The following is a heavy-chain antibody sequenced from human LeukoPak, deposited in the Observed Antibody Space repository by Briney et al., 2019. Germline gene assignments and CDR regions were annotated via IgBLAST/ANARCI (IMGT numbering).Heavy chain of an antibody. J-gene: IGHJ4*02. CDR1: GGSISSYY. CDR2: IYYSGST. D-gene: IGHD4-17*01. Sequence: PSETLSLTCTVSGGSISSYYWSWIRQPPGKGLEWIGYIYYSGSTNYNPSLKSRVTISVDTSKNQFSLNLSSVTAADTAVYYCARGPTTVTRAFDYWGQGTLVTVSS. CDR3: ARGPTTVTRAFDY. V-gene: IGHV4-59*12.